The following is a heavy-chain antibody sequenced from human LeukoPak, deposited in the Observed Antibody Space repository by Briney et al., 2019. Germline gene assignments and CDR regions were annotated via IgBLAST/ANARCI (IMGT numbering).Heavy chain of an antibody. CDR1: GYTFTSYG. Sequence: GASVKVSCKASGYTFTSYGISWVRQAPGRGLGWVGWISTYSGNTSYAQKLQGRVTMTTDTSTSTAYMELRSLRSDDTAVYYCARDAAADYWGQGTLVTVSS. D-gene: IGHD6-13*01. V-gene: IGHV1-18*01. CDR3: ARDAAADY. J-gene: IGHJ4*02. CDR2: ISTYSGNT.